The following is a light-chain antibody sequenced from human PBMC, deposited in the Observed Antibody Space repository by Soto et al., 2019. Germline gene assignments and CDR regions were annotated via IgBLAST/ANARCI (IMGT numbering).Light chain of an antibody. CDR1: QGVSSSY. CDR2: GAS. J-gene: IGKJ3*01. Sequence: ESVLTQSPGTLSLSPGERATLSCRASQGVSSSYLAWYQQKPGQAPRRLIYGASSKATGRPDRFSGSGSGTDFTVTISRLEPEDFAVYYCHQYGSSPFTFGPGTEVDIK. CDR3: HQYGSSPFT. V-gene: IGKV3-20*01.